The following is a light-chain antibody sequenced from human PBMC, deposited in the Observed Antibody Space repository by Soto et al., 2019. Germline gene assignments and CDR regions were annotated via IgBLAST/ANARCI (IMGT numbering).Light chain of an antibody. CDR1: QSVSSNS. CDR3: QQYGSSPLT. J-gene: IGKJ4*01. CDR2: GAS. Sequence: EIVLTQSPGTLSLSPGERATLSCRASQSVSSNSLAWYQQKHGQPPRVLIYGASSRATGIPDRFSGSGSGTDFSLTITRLEPEDFAVYYCQQYGSSPLTFGGGTKVEIK. V-gene: IGKV3-20*01.